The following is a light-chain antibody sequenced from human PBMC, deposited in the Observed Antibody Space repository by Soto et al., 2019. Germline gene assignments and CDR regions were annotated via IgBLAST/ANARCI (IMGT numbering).Light chain of an antibody. J-gene: IGKJ4*01. CDR3: HQSNRYPLT. CDR1: QGIGSN. CDR2: GAS. Sequence: IQLTQSPSSLSASGGDRVTITCRASQGIGSNLAWYLQKPGEAPKLLVYGASTLQGGVPSRFSGSGSGSLFPLSISRLQPGEFATYFCHQSNRYPLTCGGGTKVEIK. V-gene: IGKV1-9*01.